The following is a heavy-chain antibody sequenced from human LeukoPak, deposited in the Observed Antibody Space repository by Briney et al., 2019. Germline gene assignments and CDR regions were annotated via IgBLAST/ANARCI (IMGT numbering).Heavy chain of an antibody. J-gene: IGHJ4*02. Sequence: SVKVSCKASGGTFSSYAISWVRQAPGQGLEWMGGIIPIFGTANYAQKFQGRVTITTDESTSTAYPELSSLRSEDTAVYYCASKSTGYSSSWRLDGSDYWGQGTLVTVSS. D-gene: IGHD6-13*01. CDR1: GGTFSSYA. V-gene: IGHV1-69*05. CDR3: ASKSTGYSSSWRLDGSDY. CDR2: IIPIFGTA.